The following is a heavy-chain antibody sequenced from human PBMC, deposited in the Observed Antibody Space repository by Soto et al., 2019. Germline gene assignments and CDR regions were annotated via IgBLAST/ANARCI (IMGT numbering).Heavy chain of an antibody. CDR2: IYYSGST. CDR1: GGSISSYY. V-gene: IGHV4-59*01. CDR3: ARALGDNWNDVAFDI. D-gene: IGHD1-20*01. Sequence: PSETLSLTCTVSGGSISSYYWRWIRQPPGKGLEWIGYIYYSGSTNYNPSLKSRVTISVDTSKNQFSLKLSSVTAADTAVYYCARALGDNWNDVAFDIWGQGTMVTVSS. J-gene: IGHJ3*02.